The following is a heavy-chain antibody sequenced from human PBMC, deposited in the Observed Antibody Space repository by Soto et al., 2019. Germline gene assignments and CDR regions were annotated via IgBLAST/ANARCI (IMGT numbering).Heavy chain of an antibody. V-gene: IGHV4-59*01. Sequence: PSETLSLTCTVSGDSISSYYWSWIRQPPGKGLEWIGYIYYSGSTNYNPSLKSRVTISVDTSKNQFSLKLSSVTAADTAVYYCAREVYDTLTGHAFDYWGQGTLVTVSS. CDR2: IYYSGST. J-gene: IGHJ4*02. D-gene: IGHD3-9*01. CDR1: GDSISSYY. CDR3: AREVYDTLTGHAFDY.